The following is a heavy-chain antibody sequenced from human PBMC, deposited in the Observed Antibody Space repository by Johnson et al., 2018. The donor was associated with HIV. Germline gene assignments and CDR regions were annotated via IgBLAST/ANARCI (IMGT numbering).Heavy chain of an antibody. V-gene: IGHV3-7*01. CDR3: ATDIVVVLALGGDAFDI. J-gene: IGHJ3*02. CDR1: GFTFSSYW. Sequence: VQLVESGGGVVRPGESLRLSCAASGFTFSSYWMSWVRQAPGKGLEWVANINQDGSEKYYVDSARGRFTISRDNAKNSLYLQMSSLRAGDTSVYYCATDIVVVLALGGDAFDIWGQGTMVTVSS. D-gene: IGHD2-2*01. CDR2: INQDGSEK.